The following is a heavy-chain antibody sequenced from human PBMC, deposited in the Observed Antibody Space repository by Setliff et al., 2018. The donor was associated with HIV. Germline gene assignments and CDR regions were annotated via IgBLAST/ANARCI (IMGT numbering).Heavy chain of an antibody. CDR1: GGTSNKYA. CDR2: FIPVLDIT. J-gene: IGHJ3*02. D-gene: IGHD3-10*01. Sequence: VKVSCKASGGTSNKYAINWVRQAPGQGLEWMGQFIPVLDITNYAQKFQGRVTITADASSSTMYMELSGLRSGDTAVYYCAGPRGDEAFDIWGQGTMVT. CDR3: AGPRGDEAFDI. V-gene: IGHV1-69*10.